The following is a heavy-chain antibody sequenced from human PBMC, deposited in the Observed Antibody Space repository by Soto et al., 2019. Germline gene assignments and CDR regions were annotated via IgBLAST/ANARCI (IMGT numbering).Heavy chain of an antibody. CDR3: ARGAFRPYYFAY. CDR1: GFSFSNYW. J-gene: IGHJ4*02. Sequence: PGGSLRLSCAASGFSFSNYWIHWVRQDPGKGLVWVSRVDSDGTTTNYADSVKGRFTISRDNARNTVYLQMNSLRAEDTAIYYCARGAFRPYYFAYWGLGTLVTVSS. CDR2: VDSDGTTT. V-gene: IGHV3-74*01. D-gene: IGHD3-10*01.